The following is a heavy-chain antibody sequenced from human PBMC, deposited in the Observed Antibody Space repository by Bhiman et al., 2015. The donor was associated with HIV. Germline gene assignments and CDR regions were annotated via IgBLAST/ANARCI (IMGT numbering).Heavy chain of an antibody. CDR1: GFTFSSYE. CDR3: ARDDFSRIAVAGTFDY. J-gene: IGHJ4*02. V-gene: IGHV3-48*03. D-gene: IGHD6-19*01. Sequence: EVQLVESGGGLVQPGGSLRLSCAASGFTFSSYEMNWVRQAPGKGLEWVSYISNSGSTIYYTDSVKGRFTISRDNAKNSLYLQMNSLRAEDTAVYYCARDDFSRIAVAGTFDYWGQGTLVTVSS. CDR2: ISNSGSTI.